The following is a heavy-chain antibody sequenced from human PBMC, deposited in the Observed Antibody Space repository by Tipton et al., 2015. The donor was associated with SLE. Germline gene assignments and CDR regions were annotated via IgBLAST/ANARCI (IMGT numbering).Heavy chain of an antibody. CDR1: GFTFSSYA. CDR3: ARDRSSGDADLTFDS. D-gene: IGHD1-26*01. V-gene: IGHV3-30*04. CDR2: IAYDGRRK. Sequence: SPRLSCAGSGFTFSSYAMHWVRQAPGKGLEWVAVIAYDGRRKYYADSVKGRFTISRDSSYNTLFLQMNSLRSEDTAIYYCARDRSSGDADLTFDSWGQGTLVTVSS. J-gene: IGHJ4*02.